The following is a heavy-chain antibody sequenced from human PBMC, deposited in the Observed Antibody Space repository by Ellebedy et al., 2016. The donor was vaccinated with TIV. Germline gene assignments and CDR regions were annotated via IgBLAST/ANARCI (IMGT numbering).Heavy chain of an antibody. V-gene: IGHV3-74*01. D-gene: IGHD5-12*01. CDR1: GFTFSNYW. Sequence: GGSLRLXCAASGFTFSNYWMHWVRQVPGKGLVWVSRISSDGRSTSYADSVKGRFTISRDNADNTLYLQMNSLRAEDTAVYYCSPDINSCFDYWGQGTLVTVSS. CDR3: SPDINSCFDY. CDR2: ISSDGRST. J-gene: IGHJ4*02.